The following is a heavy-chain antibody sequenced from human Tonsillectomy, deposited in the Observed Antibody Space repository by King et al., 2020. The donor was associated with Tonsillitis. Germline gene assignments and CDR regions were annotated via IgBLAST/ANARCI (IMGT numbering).Heavy chain of an antibody. J-gene: IGHJ4*02. V-gene: IGHV3-21*01. CDR1: GFTFNTHT. CDR2: ISSSSSYI. Sequence: VQLVESGGGLVKPGGSLRLSCAASGFTFNTHTMNWVRQAPGKGLEWGSSISSSSSYIDCADSVKGRFTLSRGNAKNLLNLQMNSLRAEDTAVYYCVREYDYGNYYDYWGQGTLVTVSS. D-gene: IGHD4-17*01. CDR3: VREYDYGNYYDY.